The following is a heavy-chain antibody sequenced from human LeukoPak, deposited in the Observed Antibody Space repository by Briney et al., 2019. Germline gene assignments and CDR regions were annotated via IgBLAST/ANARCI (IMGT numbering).Heavy chain of an antibody. CDR2: IYYSGSN. Sequence: PSETLSLTCTVSGGSISSYYWSWIRQPPGKGLEWIGYIYYSGSNNYNPSLKSRVSMSVDTSKDQFSLKLRSVTAADTAVYYCARGRKYISGYRVTELGSGYSDYWGQGTLVTVSS. V-gene: IGHV4-59*01. CDR1: GGSISSYY. D-gene: IGHD5-18*01. CDR3: ARGRKYISGYRVTELGSGYSDY. J-gene: IGHJ4*02.